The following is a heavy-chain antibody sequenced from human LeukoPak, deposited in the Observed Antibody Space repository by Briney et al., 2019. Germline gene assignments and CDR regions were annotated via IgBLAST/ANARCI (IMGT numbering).Heavy chain of an antibody. CDR1: GFTFYSYA. CDR2: IKQDGSEK. Sequence: PGGSLRLSCAASGFTFYSYAMSWVRQAPGKGLEWVANIKQDGSEKYYVDSVKGRFTISRDNAKNSLYLQMNSLRAEDTAVYYCARDAGIAVAGTNFDYWGQGTLVTVSS. J-gene: IGHJ4*02. V-gene: IGHV3-7*01. D-gene: IGHD6-19*01. CDR3: ARDAGIAVAGTNFDY.